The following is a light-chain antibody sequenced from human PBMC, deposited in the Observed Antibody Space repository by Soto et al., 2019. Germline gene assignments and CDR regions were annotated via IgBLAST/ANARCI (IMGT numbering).Light chain of an antibody. Sequence: DIQMTQSPSSLSASVGDGVTVTCRASQDIRNDLGWYQQKPGKAPKRLIYAASSLQSGVPSRFTGSGSETEFTLTISSLQPEDSATYYCLQNHSLPPTFGQGTKVEIK. CDR3: LQNHSLPPT. CDR2: AAS. J-gene: IGKJ1*01. CDR1: QDIRND. V-gene: IGKV1-17*01.